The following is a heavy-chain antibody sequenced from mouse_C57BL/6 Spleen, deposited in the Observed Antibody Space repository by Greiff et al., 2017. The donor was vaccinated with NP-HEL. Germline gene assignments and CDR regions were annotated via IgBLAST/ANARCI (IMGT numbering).Heavy chain of an antibody. CDR2: ISSGSSTI. CDR1: GFTFSDYG. J-gene: IGHJ4*01. D-gene: IGHD1-1*01. CDR3: ARGTVPFYYAMDY. V-gene: IGHV5-17*01. Sequence: EVLLVESGGGLVKPGGSLKLSCAASGFTFSDYGMHWVRQAPEKGLEWVAYISSGSSTIYYADTVKGRFTISRDNAKNTLFLQMTSLRSEDTAMYYCARGTVPFYYAMDYWGQGTSVTVSS.